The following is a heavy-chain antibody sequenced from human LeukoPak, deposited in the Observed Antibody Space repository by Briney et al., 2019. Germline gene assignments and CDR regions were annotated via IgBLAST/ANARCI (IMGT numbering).Heavy chain of an antibody. J-gene: IGHJ3*02. Sequence: SGTLSLTCTVSGGSISSGSYYWSWIRQPAGKGLEWIGRIYTSGSTNYNPSLKSRVTISVDTSKNQFSLKLSSVTAADTAVYYCAALYYDILTGDAFDIWGQGTMVTVSS. V-gene: IGHV4-61*02. CDR1: GGSISSGSYY. D-gene: IGHD3-9*01. CDR2: IYTSGST. CDR3: AALYYDILTGDAFDI.